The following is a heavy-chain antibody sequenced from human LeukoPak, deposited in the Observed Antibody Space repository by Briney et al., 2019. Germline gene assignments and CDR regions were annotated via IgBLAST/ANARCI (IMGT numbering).Heavy chain of an antibody. Sequence: GGSLRLSCSASGFTFSSYAMHWVRQAPGKGLEYVSAISSNGGSTYYADSVKGRFTISRDNSKNTLYLQMSSLRAEDTAVYYCVKGRRSYYGSGSYSGYYYGMDVWGKGTTVTVSS. V-gene: IGHV3-64D*06. CDR2: ISSNGGST. CDR3: VKGRRSYYGSGSYSGYYYGMDV. CDR1: GFTFSSYA. J-gene: IGHJ6*04. D-gene: IGHD3-10*01.